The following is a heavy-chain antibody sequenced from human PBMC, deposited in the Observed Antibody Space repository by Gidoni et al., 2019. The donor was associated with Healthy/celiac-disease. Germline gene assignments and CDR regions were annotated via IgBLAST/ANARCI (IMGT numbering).Heavy chain of an antibody. CDR2: INHSGST. V-gene: IGHV4-34*01. CDR1: SGYY. CDR3: ARQNRRITMIVVSLSHRWFDP. J-gene: IGHJ5*02. D-gene: IGHD3-22*01. Sequence: SGYYWSWIRQPPGKGLEWIGEINHSGSTNYNPSLKSRVTISVDTSKNQFSLKLSSVTAADTAVYYCARQNRRITMIVVSLSHRWFDPWGQGTLVTVSS.